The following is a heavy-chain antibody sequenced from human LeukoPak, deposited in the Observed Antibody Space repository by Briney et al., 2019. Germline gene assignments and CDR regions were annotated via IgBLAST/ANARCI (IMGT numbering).Heavy chain of an antibody. V-gene: IGHV3-30*01. Sequence: PGGSLRLSCAASGFTFSSYAMHWVRQAPGKGLEWVAVISYDGSNKYYADSVKGRFTISRGNSKNTLYLQMNSLRAEDTAVYYRARRYYDSSGYYYPIDYWGQGTLVTVSS. CDR3: ARRYYDSSGYYYPIDY. CDR2: ISYDGSNK. CDR1: GFTFSSYA. J-gene: IGHJ4*02. D-gene: IGHD3-22*01.